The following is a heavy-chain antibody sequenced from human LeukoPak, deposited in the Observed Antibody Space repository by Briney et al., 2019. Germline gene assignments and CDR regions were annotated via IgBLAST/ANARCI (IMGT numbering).Heavy chain of an antibody. CDR1: GDSISSGGYY. J-gene: IGHJ3*02. D-gene: IGHD4-23*01. V-gene: IGHV4-31*03. Sequence: SETLSLTCTVSGDSISSGGYYWSWIRQHPGKGLEWIGCIYYTGTTYYNTSLQSRVTISVDTSKNQISLKLSSVTAADTAVYYCARERTTVVTPGAFDIWGQGTMVTVSS. CDR2: IYYTGTT. CDR3: ARERTTVVTPGAFDI.